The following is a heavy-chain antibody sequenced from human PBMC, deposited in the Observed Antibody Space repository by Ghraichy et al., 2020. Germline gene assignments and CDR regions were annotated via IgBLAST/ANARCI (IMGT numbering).Heavy chain of an antibody. Sequence: GGSLRLSCAASGFTVSSNYMSWVRQTPGKGLEWVSVIYSGGSTYYADSVKGRFTISRDNSKNTLYLQMNSLRAEDTAVYYCARDPVPKNGGYTYAFEFDPGGQGTLVTVSS. CDR3: ARDPVPKNGGYTYAFEFDP. D-gene: IGHD5-18*01. V-gene: IGHV3-66*01. CDR1: GFTVSSNY. CDR2: IYSGGST. J-gene: IGHJ5*02.